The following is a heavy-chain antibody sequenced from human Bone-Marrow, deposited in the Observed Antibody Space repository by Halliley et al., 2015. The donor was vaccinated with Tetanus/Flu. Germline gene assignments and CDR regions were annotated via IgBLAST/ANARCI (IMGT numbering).Heavy chain of an antibody. CDR2: VGGSGSQI. CDR3: ARHPSGQGY. J-gene: IGHJ4*02. D-gene: IGHD3-3*01. Sequence: KGREWVAIVGGSGSQIYYADSVKGRFTISRDNAKNSLSLQMTSLRTDDTAVYFCARHPSGQGYWGQGVRVAVSS. V-gene: IGHV3-21*01.